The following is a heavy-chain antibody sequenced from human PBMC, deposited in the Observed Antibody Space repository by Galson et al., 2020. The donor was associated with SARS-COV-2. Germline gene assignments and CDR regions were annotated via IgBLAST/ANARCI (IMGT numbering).Heavy chain of an antibody. CDR1: GGSFSGYY. Sequence: SQTLSLTCAVHGGSFSGYYWSWIRQPPGKGLEWIGEINHSGSTNYNPSLKSRVTISVDTSKNQFSLKLSSVTAADTAVYYCARGTLTIFGVVIENWFDPWGQGALVTVSS. V-gene: IGHV4-34*01. CDR3: ARGTLTIFGVVIENWFDP. CDR2: INHSGST. J-gene: IGHJ5*02. D-gene: IGHD3-3*01.